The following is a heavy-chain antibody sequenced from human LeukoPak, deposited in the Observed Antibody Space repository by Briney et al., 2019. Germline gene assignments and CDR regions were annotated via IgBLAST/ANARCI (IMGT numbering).Heavy chain of an antibody. CDR1: VFTFTSDW. Sequence: GGSLRLSCAASVFTFTSDWVTWVREARGKGLEWVANISQDGGDKYYVGSVRGRFTISRDNAKKSLYLQMNSLRAEDTAIYYCARGHSGHVYWGQGTLVTVSS. CDR3: ARGHSGHVY. V-gene: IGHV3-7*04. D-gene: IGHD5-12*01. CDR2: ISQDGGDK. J-gene: IGHJ4*02.